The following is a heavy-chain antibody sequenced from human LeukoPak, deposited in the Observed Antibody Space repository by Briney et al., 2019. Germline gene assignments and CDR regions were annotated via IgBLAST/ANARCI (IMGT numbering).Heavy chain of an antibody. Sequence: GGSLRLSCAASGFTFSSYGIHWVRQAPGKGLEWVAVISYDGSNKYYADSVKGRFTISRDNSKNTLYLQMNSLRAEDTAVYYCARPLDDYVWGSYRSPFDYWGQGTLVTVYS. J-gene: IGHJ4*02. CDR2: ISYDGSNK. CDR3: ARPLDDYVWGSYRSPFDY. V-gene: IGHV3-30*03. D-gene: IGHD3-16*02. CDR1: GFTFSSYG.